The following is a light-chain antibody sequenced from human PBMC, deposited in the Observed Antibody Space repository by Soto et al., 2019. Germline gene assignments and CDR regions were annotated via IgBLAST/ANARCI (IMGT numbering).Light chain of an antibody. CDR1: QSISTY. J-gene: IGKJ1*01. Sequence: DIQMTQSPSTLSASVGDRVTINCRASQSISTYLNWYQQKPGKAPKLLIYAASSLQSGVPSRFSGSGSGTHFTLTISSLQPEDFATYYCQQTYSTPMAFGLGTKVDNK. CDR3: QQTYSTPMA. V-gene: IGKV1-39*01. CDR2: AAS.